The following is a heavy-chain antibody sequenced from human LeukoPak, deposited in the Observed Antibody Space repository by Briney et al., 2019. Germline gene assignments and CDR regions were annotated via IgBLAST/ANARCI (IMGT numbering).Heavy chain of an antibody. Sequence: GGSLRLSCAASGFTFSSYGMHWVRQAPGKGLEWVAVIWCDGSNKYYADSVKGRFTISRDNSKNTLYLQMNSLRAEDTAVYYCARESPSSWYEDYYYGMDVWGQGTTVTVSS. V-gene: IGHV3-33*01. J-gene: IGHJ6*02. CDR3: ARESPSSWYEDYYYGMDV. D-gene: IGHD6-13*01. CDR2: IWCDGSNK. CDR1: GFTFSSYG.